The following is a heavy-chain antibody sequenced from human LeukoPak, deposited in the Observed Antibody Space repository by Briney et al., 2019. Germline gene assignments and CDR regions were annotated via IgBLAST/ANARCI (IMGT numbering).Heavy chain of an antibody. Sequence: GGSLRLSCAASGFTFSSYAMSWVRQAPGKGLEWVSAMYGGRDSTYYAYPVNGRFTISNENSKNTLDLQINVPAAEDTAIYYWTKYLHGCTSLLVAYCHPWPEGPLVSVSS. J-gene: IGHJ5*02. CDR1: GFTFSSYA. CDR2: MYGGRDST. V-gene: IGHV3-23*01. D-gene: IGHD4-23*01. CDR3: TKYLHGCTSLLVAYCHP.